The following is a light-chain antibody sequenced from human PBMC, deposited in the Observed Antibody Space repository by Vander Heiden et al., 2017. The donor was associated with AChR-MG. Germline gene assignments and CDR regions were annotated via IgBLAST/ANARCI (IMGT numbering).Light chain of an antibody. CDR2: DAS. CDR1: QSVSSN. CDR3: QQDNNWPRT. J-gene: IGKJ1*01. Sequence: EIVMTQSPATLSESPGERATLSCRASQSVSSNLAWYQQKPGQAPRLLIYDASTRATGIPARFSGSGSGTEFTLTISSLQSEDFAIYYCQQDNNWPRTFGQGTKVEIK. V-gene: IGKV3-15*01.